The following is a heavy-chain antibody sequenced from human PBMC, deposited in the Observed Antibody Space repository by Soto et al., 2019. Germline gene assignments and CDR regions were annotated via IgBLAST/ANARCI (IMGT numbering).Heavy chain of an antibody. J-gene: IGHJ6*02. CDR3: ARDSWTIFGVQRGMDV. Sequence: ASVKVSCKASGYTFTSYGISWVRQAPGQGLEWMGWISAYNGNTNYAQKLQGRVTMTTDTSTSTAYMELRSLRSDDTAVYYCARDSWTIFGVQRGMDVWGQGTTVTVSS. D-gene: IGHD3-3*01. CDR2: ISAYNGNT. V-gene: IGHV1-18*01. CDR1: GYTFTSYG.